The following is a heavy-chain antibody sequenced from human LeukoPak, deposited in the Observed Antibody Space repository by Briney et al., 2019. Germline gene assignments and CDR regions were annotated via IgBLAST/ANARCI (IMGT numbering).Heavy chain of an antibody. J-gene: IGHJ5*02. CDR2: MNPNSGNT. Sequence: ASVKVSCKASGYTLTSYDINWVRQATGQGLEWMGWMNPNSGNTGYAQKFQGRVTMTRNTSISTAYMELSSLRSEDTAVYYCARGFPNYGDYAHHHWGQGTLVTVSS. V-gene: IGHV1-8*01. CDR3: ARGFPNYGDYAHHH. CDR1: GYTLTSYD. D-gene: IGHD4-17*01.